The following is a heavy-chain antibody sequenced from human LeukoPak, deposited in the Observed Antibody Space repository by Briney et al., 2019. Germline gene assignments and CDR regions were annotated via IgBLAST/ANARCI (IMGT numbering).Heavy chain of an antibody. CDR1: GFTFSNAW. CDR3: TTEYFDWFSAFDI. J-gene: IGHJ3*02. CDR2: IKSKTGGGTT. D-gene: IGHD3-9*01. Sequence: GGSLRLSCAASGFTFSNAWMSWVRQAPGKGLEWVGRIKSKTGGGTTDYAAPVKGRFTISRDDSKNTLYLQMNSLKTEDTAVYYCTTEYFDWFSAFDIWGQGTMVTVSS. V-gene: IGHV3-15*01.